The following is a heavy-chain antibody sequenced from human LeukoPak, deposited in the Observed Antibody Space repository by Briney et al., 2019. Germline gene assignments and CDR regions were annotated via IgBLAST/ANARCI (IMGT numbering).Heavy chain of an antibody. J-gene: IGHJ4*02. D-gene: IGHD4-17*01. CDR2: IFYSGST. Sequence: SETLSLTCSVSGDSISSSSYYWGWIRQPPGKGLEWIGSIFYSGSTYYNPSLKSRVTISVDTSKNQFSLKLSSVTAADTAVYYCARVRDGDYFDYWGQGTLVTVSS. CDR1: GDSISSSSYY. V-gene: IGHV4-39*07. CDR3: ARVRDGDYFDY.